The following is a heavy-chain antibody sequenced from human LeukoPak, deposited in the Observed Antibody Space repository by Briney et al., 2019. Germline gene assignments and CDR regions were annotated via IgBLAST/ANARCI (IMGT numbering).Heavy chain of an antibody. V-gene: IGHV3-21*01. D-gene: IGHD2-2*01. Sequence: PGGSPRLSCAASGFTFSSYSMNWVRQAPGKGLEWVSSISSSSSYIYYADSVKGRFTISRDNAKNSLYLQMNSLRAEDTAVYYCAREAPMIADAFDIWGQGTMVTVSS. CDR3: AREAPMIADAFDI. CDR1: GFTFSSYS. CDR2: ISSSSSYI. J-gene: IGHJ3*02.